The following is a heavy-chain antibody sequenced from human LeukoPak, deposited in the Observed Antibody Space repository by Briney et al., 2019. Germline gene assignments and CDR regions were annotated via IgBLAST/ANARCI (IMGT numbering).Heavy chain of an antibody. CDR2: IRYDGSNK. D-gene: IGHD1-1*01. V-gene: IGHV3-30*02. Sequence: GGSLRLSCAASGFTFSRYGMHWVRQAPGKGLEWVAFIRYDGSNKYYADSVKGRFTISRDNSKNTLYLQMNSLRAEDTAVYYCAKDKTPYNWNDAPFDYWGQGTLVTVSS. J-gene: IGHJ4*02. CDR3: AKDKTPYNWNDAPFDY. CDR1: GFTFSRYG.